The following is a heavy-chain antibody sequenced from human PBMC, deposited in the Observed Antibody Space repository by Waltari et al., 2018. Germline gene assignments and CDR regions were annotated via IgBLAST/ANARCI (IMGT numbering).Heavy chain of an antibody. D-gene: IGHD5-12*01. J-gene: IGHJ5*02. CDR1: GGSISSSRYY. V-gene: IGHV4-39*07. CDR2: IYYSGST. CDR3: ARDMYSGYDWGGRRNWFDP. Sequence: QLQLQESGPGLVKPSETLSLTCTVSGGSISSSRYYWGWIRQPPGKGLEWIGSIYYSGSTYYNPSLKSRVTISVDTSKNQFSLKLSSVTAADTAVYYCARDMYSGYDWGGRRNWFDPWGQGTLVTVSS.